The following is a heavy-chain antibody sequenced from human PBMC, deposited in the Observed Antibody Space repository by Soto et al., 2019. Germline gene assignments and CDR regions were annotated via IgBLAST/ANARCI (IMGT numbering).Heavy chain of an antibody. CDR1: GYTFTSYY. CDR2: INPSGGST. D-gene: IGHD7-27*01. V-gene: IGHV1-46*01. Sequence: VKVSCKASGYTFTSYYMHWVRQAPGQGLEWMGIINPSGGSTSYAQKFQGRVTMTRDTSTSTVYMELSSLRSEDTAVYYCARVASPSYSGLTGDYWFDPWGQGTLVTVSS. J-gene: IGHJ5*02. CDR3: ARVASPSYSGLTGDYWFDP.